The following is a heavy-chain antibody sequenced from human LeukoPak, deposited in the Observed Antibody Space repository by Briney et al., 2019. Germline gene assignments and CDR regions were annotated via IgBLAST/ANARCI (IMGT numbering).Heavy chain of an antibody. CDR2: IKSKTDGGTT. J-gene: IGHJ6*02. CDR1: GFTFSNAW. V-gene: IGHV3-15*01. Sequence: GGSLRLSCAASGFTFSNAWMSWVRQAPGKGLEWVGRIKSKTDGGTTDYAAPVKGRFTISRDDSKNTLYLQMNSLRAEDTALYYCAKDLTRSSGWYGFYYYYGMDVWGQGTTVTVSS. D-gene: IGHD6-19*01. CDR3: AKDLTRSSGWYGFYYYYGMDV.